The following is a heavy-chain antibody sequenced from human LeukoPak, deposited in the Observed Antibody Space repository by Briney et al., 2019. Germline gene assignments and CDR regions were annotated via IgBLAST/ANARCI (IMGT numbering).Heavy chain of an antibody. CDR1: GGSISSYY. J-gene: IGHJ4*02. Sequence: PSETLSLTCTVSGGSISSYYWSWIRQPPGKGLEWIGSIYYSGSTYYNPSLKSRVTISVDTSKNQFSLKLSSVTAADTAVYYCARRRITWGDPYYFDYWGQGTLVTVSS. CDR3: ARRRITWGDPYYFDY. V-gene: IGHV4-39*01. D-gene: IGHD2-21*02. CDR2: IYYSGST.